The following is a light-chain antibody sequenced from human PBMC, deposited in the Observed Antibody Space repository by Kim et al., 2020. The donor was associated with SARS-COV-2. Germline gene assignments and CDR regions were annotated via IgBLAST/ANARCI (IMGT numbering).Light chain of an antibody. CDR2: DVS. CDR3: QQSSFFPLT. J-gene: IGKJ4*01. V-gene: IGKV1-12*01. CDR1: QSISNW. Sequence: DVQMTQSPSSVSASVGDRVTITCRASQSISNWLVWYQQKPGKAPKVLISDVSRLQSGVPWRFRGSGFGTEFTLTISSLQPDEFATYYCQQSSFFPLTFGGVTKVVIK.